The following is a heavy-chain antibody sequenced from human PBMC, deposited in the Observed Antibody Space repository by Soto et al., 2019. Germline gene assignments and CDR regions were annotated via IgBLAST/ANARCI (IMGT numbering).Heavy chain of an antibody. J-gene: IGHJ4*02. CDR3: ARRLILTGYYKKDVGYYFDY. Sequence: PSETLALTCAVYGGSFSGYYWSWIRQPPGKGLEWIGEINHSGSTNYNPSLKSRVNISVDTSKNQFSLKLSSVTAADTAVYYCARRLILTGYYKKDVGYYFDYWGQGNLVTVSS. V-gene: IGHV4-34*01. CDR1: GGSFSGYY. CDR2: INHSGST. D-gene: IGHD3-9*01.